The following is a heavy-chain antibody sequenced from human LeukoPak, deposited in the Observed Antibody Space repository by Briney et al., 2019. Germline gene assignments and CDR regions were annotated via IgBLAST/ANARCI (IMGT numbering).Heavy chain of an antibody. CDR2: IIPIFGTA. CDR1: GGTFSSYA. CDR3: VRDPTYCSSTSCYDYSYYYGMDV. D-gene: IGHD2-2*01. J-gene: IGHJ6*02. Sequence: SVKVSCKASGGTFSSYAISWVRQAPGQGLEWMGGIIPIFGTANYAQKFQGRVTITADESTSTAYMELSSLRSEDTAVYYCVRDPTYCSSTSCYDYSYYYGMDVWGQGTTVTVSS. V-gene: IGHV1-69*13.